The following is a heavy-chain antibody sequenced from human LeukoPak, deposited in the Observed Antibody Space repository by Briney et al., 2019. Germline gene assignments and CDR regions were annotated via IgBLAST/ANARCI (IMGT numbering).Heavy chain of an antibody. CDR3: ARDSNYYDSSGYYYEGY. V-gene: IGHV3-21*01. J-gene: IGHJ4*02. D-gene: IGHD3-22*01. Sequence: GGSLRLSCAASGFTFSSYSMNWVRQAPGKGLEWVSSISSSSSYIYYADSVKGRFTISRDNAKNSLYLQMNSLRAEDTAVYYCARDSNYYDSSGYYYEGYWGQGTLVTVSS. CDR1: GFTFSSYS. CDR2: ISSSSSYI.